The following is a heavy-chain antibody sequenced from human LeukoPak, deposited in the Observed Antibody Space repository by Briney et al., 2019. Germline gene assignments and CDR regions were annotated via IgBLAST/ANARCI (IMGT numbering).Heavy chain of an antibody. CDR1: GVSISSGGYY. CDR3: ASHHIEATGFDY. V-gene: IGHV4-34*01. J-gene: IGHJ4*02. CDR2: INHSGST. D-gene: IGHD5-12*01. Sequence: SETLSLTCAVSGVSISSGGYYWSWIRQPPGKGLEWIGEINHSGSTNYNPSLKSRVTISVDTSKNQFSLKLSSVTAADTAVYYCASHHIEATGFDYWGQGTLVTVSS.